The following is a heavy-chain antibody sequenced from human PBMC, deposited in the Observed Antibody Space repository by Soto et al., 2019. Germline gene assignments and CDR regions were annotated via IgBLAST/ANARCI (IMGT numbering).Heavy chain of an antibody. V-gene: IGHV3-48*02. CDR2: ITVSSSAI. CDR1: GFTFSSHT. D-gene: IGHD2-21*01. J-gene: IGHJ6*02. CDR3: SRDLGARWKLRGYYYAGMDV. Sequence: EVQLVESGGGLVQPGGSLRLSCAASGFTFSSHTMNWVRQAPGKGLEWVSYITVSSSAIYYADSVKGRFSISRDNAKNSLFLQMNSLRDEDTAVYYCSRDLGARWKLRGYYYAGMDVWGQGTTVTVSS.